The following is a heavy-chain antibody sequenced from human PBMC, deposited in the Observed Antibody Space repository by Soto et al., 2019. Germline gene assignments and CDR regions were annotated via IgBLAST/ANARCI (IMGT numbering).Heavy chain of an antibody. Sequence: VQLVESGGDLVQPGGSLRLSCAASGFTFSSYEMNWVRQAPGKGLEWVSYISSTGTSMDYADSVKGRFTISRDNAKNSLHLQLNSLRDEDTAVHYCARETHFIDYWGQGTLVSVSA. CDR1: GFTFSSYE. J-gene: IGHJ4*02. V-gene: IGHV3-48*03. CDR2: ISSTGTSM. CDR3: ARETHFIDY.